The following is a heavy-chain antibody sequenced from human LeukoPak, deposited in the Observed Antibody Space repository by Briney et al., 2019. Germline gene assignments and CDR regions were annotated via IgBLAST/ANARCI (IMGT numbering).Heavy chain of an antibody. CDR2: IFGSGGST. CDR1: GFTFSSYA. Sequence: GGSLRLSCAASGFTFSSYAMYWVRQAPGKGLEWVSGIFGSGGSTHYADSAKGRFTISRDNSKNTVYLHMNSLRAEDTALYYCARGGAHGMDVWGQGTTVTVSS. J-gene: IGHJ6*02. V-gene: IGHV3-23*01. D-gene: IGHD1-26*01. CDR3: ARGGAHGMDV.